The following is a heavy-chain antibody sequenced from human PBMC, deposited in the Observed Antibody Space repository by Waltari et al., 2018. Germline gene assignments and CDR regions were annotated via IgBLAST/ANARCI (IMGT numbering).Heavy chain of an antibody. V-gene: IGHV3-49*03. CDR1: GFTFGDYA. CDR3: TRVGDYYDSSGYYYVHYYFDY. D-gene: IGHD3-22*01. CDR2: IRSKAYGGTT. J-gene: IGHJ4*02. Sequence: EVQLVESGGGLVQPGRSLRLSCTASGFTFGDYAMSWFRQAPGKGLEWVGFIRSKAYGGTTEYAASVKGRFTISRDDSKSIAYLQMNSLKTEDTAVYYCTRVGDYYDSSGYYYVHYYFDYWGQGTLVTVSS.